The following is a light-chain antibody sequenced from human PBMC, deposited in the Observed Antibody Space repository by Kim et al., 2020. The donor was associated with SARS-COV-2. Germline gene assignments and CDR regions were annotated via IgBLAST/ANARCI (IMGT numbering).Light chain of an antibody. J-gene: IGKJ1*01. CDR2: GAS. CDR1: QTVSSNY. V-gene: IGKV3D-7*01. CDR3: QQDYNLPT. Sequence: PGERDTLSCRASQTVSSNYLTWFQKKPGQAPRFLIYGASTRATGIPARFSGSGSGTDFTLTISSQQPEDFAVYYCQQDYNLPTFGQGTKVDI.